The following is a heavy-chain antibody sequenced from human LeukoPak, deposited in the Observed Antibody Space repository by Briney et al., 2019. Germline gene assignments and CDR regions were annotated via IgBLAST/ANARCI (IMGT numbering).Heavy chain of an antibody. CDR2: ISYSGSTI. D-gene: IGHD6-19*01. CDR3: ARDPGSHNSSGWYDY. V-gene: IGHV3-11*01. Sequence: GGSLRLSCAASGFTFSNAWMSWIRQAPGKGLEWISYISYSGSTIYYADSVRGRFTISRDNAKNSLYLQMNSLRAEDTAVYYCARDPGSHNSSGWYDYWGQGTLVTVSS. J-gene: IGHJ4*02. CDR1: GFTFSNAW.